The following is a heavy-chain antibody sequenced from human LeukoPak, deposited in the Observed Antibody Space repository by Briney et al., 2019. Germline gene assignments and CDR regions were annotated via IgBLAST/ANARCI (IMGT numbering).Heavy chain of an antibody. CDR2: INPNSGGT. J-gene: IGHJ5*02. Sequence: ASVKVSCKASGYTFTGYYMHWVRQAPGQGLEWMGRINPNSGGTNYAQRFQGRVTMTRDTSISTAYMELSRLRYDDTAVYYCASIPLLWFGNNWFDPWGQGTLVTVSS. CDR1: GYTFTGYY. V-gene: IGHV1-2*06. CDR3: ASIPLLWFGNNWFDP. D-gene: IGHD3-10*01.